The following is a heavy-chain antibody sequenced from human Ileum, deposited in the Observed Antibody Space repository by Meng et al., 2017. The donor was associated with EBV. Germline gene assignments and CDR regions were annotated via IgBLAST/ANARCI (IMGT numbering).Heavy chain of an antibody. CDR3: ATQNWNYEAGY. J-gene: IGHJ4*02. V-gene: IGHV4-39*01. D-gene: IGHD1-7*01. CDR1: GGSISNNAYY. Sequence: HPQLPASGPGLVNPSGTLSLPCTVSGGSISNNAYYWGWIPQPQGKGLEWIGTIYDGGNTYYHPSLKSRLTISVDTSRNQFSLKLSSVTAADTAVYYCATQNWNYEAGYWGQGTLVTVSS. CDR2: IYDGGNT.